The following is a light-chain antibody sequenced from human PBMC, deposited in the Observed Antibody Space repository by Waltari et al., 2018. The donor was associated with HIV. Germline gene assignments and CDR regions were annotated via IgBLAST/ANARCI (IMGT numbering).Light chain of an antibody. Sequence: QSALTQPASVSGSHGQSIPISCTGTSSDVGSYTLVSWYRQLPGVAPKLMIYEGSKRPSGVSTRFSDSKSGNTDSLTISGLQAEDEADYYCCSYAGSSVYVFGSGTEVAVL. CDR3: CSYAGSSVYV. J-gene: IGLJ1*01. CDR2: EGS. CDR1: SSDVGSYTL. V-gene: IGLV2-23*01.